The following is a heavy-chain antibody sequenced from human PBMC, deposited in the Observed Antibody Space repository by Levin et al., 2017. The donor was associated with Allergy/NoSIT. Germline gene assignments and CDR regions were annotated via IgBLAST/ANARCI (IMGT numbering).Heavy chain of an antibody. CDR3: ARGALRGDSYYYNLDV. D-gene: IGHD2-21*02. J-gene: IGHJ6*02. V-gene: IGHV3-21*01. CDR1: GFTFNKYN. CDR2: ISSSSSYI. Sequence: GSLRLSCAASGFTFNKYNMNWVRQAPGKGLEWVSSISSSSSYIYYADSVKGRFTISRDNAKNSLYLQMNSLRVEDTAVYYCARGALRGDSYYYNLDVWGQGTTVTVSS.